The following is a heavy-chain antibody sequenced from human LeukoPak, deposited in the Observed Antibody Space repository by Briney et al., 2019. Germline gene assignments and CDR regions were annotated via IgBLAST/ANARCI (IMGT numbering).Heavy chain of an antibody. Sequence: PGGSLRLSCAASGFIFSARAMTWVRKAPGKGLEWVSYITASGDSTHYADSVKGRFIISRDSTKNTLYLQMNSLRAEDTAVYYCAKDRYDTSVWPYYYAMYVWGQGTTVTVSS. J-gene: IGHJ6*02. CDR3: AKDRYDTSVWPYYYAMYV. CDR2: ITASGDST. CDR1: GFIFSARA. D-gene: IGHD3-22*01. V-gene: IGHV3-23*01.